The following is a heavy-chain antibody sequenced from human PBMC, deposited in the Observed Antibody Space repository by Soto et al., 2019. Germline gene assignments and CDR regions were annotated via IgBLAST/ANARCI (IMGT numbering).Heavy chain of an antibody. Sequence: HVQLVQSGTEVKKPGASVRVSCMVSGYPFTTYYIHWVRQAPGQGLEWMGWIDPRSGGTVYEQKFQSRVTMTRDTSISTVYMDLSGLTSDDTALYYCATDDYGIFPYWGQGSLVTVSS. V-gene: IGHV1-2*02. J-gene: IGHJ4*02. CDR1: GYPFTTYY. D-gene: IGHD3-10*01. CDR3: ATDDYGIFPY. CDR2: IDPRSGGT.